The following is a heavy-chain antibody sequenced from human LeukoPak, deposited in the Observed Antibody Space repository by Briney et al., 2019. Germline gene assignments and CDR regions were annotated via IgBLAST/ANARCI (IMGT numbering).Heavy chain of an antibody. CDR2: ISYDGSNK. J-gene: IGHJ4*02. Sequence: GRSLRLPCAASGFTFSSYAMHWVRQAPGKGLEWVAVISYDGSNKYYADSVKGRFTISRDNSKNTLYLQMNSLRAEDTAVYYCARQILVGYRFDYWGQGTLVTASS. CDR3: ARQILVGYRFDY. V-gene: IGHV3-30-3*01. D-gene: IGHD3-16*02. CDR1: GFTFSSYA.